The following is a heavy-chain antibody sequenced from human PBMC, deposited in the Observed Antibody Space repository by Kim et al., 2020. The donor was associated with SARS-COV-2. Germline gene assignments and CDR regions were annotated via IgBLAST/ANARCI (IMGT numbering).Heavy chain of an antibody. D-gene: IGHD3-22*01. Sequence: LKSRVTISVGTSKNQFSLKLSSVTAADTAVYYCARHGARHGSSGYKPIYWGQGTLVTVSS. V-gene: IGHV4-39*01. CDR3: ARHGARHGSSGYKPIY. J-gene: IGHJ4*02.